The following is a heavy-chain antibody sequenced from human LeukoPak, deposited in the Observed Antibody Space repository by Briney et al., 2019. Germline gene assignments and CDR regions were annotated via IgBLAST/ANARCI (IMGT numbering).Heavy chain of an antibody. D-gene: IGHD3-3*01. J-gene: IGHJ3*02. CDR2: IYHSGST. Sequence: SETLSLTCAVSGGSISSSNWWSWVRQPPGKGLEWIGEIYHSGSTNYNPSLKSRVTISVDKSKNQFSLKLSSVTAADTAVYYCARGAPTTIFGVVIIPRTGAFDIWGQGTMVTVSS. CDR3: ARGAPTTIFGVVIIPRTGAFDI. CDR1: GGSISSSNW. V-gene: IGHV4-4*02.